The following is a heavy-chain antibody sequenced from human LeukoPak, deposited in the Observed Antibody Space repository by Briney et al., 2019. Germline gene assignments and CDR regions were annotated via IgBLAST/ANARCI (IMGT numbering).Heavy chain of an antibody. J-gene: IGHJ5*02. CDR1: GGSIRGYY. D-gene: IGHD2-2*01. V-gene: IGHV4-4*07. CDR2: INTSGNI. Sequence: PSETLSLTCNVSGGSIRGYYWSWIRQPAGKGLEWIGRINTSGNINYNPSLKSRVTLSVDTSNNQFSLKLSSLTAADAAVYYCARGLSSSWYWFDTWGQGTLVTVSS. CDR3: ARGLSSSWYWFDT.